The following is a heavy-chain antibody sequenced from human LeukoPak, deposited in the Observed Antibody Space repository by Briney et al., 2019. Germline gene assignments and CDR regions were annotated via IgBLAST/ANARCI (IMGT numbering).Heavy chain of an antibody. J-gene: IGHJ4*02. CDR1: GGSISSGSYY. Sequence: PSQTLSLTCTVSGGSISSGSYYWSWIRQPAGEGLEWLGRIYTSGSTNFNPPLKRRVTLSVDPSKNQFFLKLSSANAADTAVYYCARSQYYDFWSGYYTPFDYWGQGTLVTVSS. CDR2: IYTSGST. V-gene: IGHV4-61*02. CDR3: ARSQYYDFWSGYYTPFDY. D-gene: IGHD3-3*01.